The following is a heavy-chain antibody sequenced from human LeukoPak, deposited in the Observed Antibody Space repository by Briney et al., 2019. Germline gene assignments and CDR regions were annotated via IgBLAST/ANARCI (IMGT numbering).Heavy chain of an antibody. CDR2: IIGSAANT. Sequence: GESLRLSCGASGLTVSSYAMSWVRQAPGKGLEWVSTIIGSAANTYYADSVKGRFTISRDDSKNTVYLQMNSLRAEDTAVYYCARDPRIAAAGNDAFDIWGQGTMVTVSS. CDR1: GLTVSSYA. D-gene: IGHD6-13*01. CDR3: ARDPRIAAAGNDAFDI. V-gene: IGHV3-23*01. J-gene: IGHJ3*02.